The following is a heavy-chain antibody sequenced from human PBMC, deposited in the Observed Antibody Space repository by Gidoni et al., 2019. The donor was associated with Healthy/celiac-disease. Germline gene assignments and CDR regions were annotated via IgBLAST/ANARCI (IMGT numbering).Heavy chain of an antibody. CDR3: ARGFCSSLCVSPAWFDP. J-gene: IGHJ5*02. CDR2: IYYSGST. CDR1: GGSISSGGYY. Sequence: QVQLQESGPGLVKPSQTLSLTCTVSGGSISSGGYYWSWIRQHPGKGLEWIGYIYYSGSTYYNPSLKSRVTISVDTSKNQFSLKLSSVTAADTAVYYCARGFCSSLCVSPAWFDPWGQGTLVTVSS. D-gene: IGHD2-15*01. V-gene: IGHV4-31*03.